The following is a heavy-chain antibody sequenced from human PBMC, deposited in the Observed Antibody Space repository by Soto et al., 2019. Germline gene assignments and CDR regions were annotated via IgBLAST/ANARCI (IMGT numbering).Heavy chain of an antibody. J-gene: IGHJ3*02. Sequence: GECLKSSRKGSGYSFTSDWIGWVRQMPGKGLEWMGIIYPGDSDTRYSPSFQGQVTISADKSISTAYLQWSSLKASDTAMYYCACVWSGYYPHAFDIWGQGTMVTVSS. D-gene: IGHD3-3*01. CDR3: ACVWSGYYPHAFDI. CDR2: IYPGDSDT. CDR1: GYSFTSDW. V-gene: IGHV5-51*01.